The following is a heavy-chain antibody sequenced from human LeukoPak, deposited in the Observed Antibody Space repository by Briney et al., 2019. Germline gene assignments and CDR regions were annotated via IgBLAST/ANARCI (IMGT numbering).Heavy chain of an antibody. CDR1: GFTFSSYG. V-gene: IGHV3-33*01. CDR3: ARDSDFWSGYYSHYYYGMDV. Sequence: GGSLRLSCAASGFTFSSYGMHWVRQAPGKGLEWVAVIWCDGSNKYYADSVKGRFTISRDNSKNTLYLQMNSLRAEDTAVYYCARDSDFWSGYYSHYYYGMDVWGQGTTVTVSS. D-gene: IGHD3-3*01. J-gene: IGHJ6*02. CDR2: IWCDGSNK.